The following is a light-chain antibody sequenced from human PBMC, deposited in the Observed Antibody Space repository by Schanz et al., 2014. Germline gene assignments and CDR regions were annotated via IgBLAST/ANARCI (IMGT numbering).Light chain of an antibody. Sequence: QSALTQPASVSGSPGQSITISCTGTASDVGGYNYVSWYQQHPGKAPKLMIFDVNQRPSGVPDRFSASKSGDNTASLTISGLQAEDEADYYCSSYAGSVLFGGGTKLTVL. CDR3: SSYAGSVL. J-gene: IGLJ2*01. CDR2: DVN. V-gene: IGLV2-23*02. CDR1: ASDVGGYNY.